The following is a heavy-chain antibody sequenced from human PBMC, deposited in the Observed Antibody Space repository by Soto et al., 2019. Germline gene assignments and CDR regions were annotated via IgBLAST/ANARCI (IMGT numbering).Heavy chain of an antibody. CDR2: IKSKTDGGTT. D-gene: IGHD4-17*01. Sequence: WGSLRLSCAASGFTFINAWISFFRHSPLKWLEWVVRIKSKTDGGTTDYAAPVKGRFTISRDDSKNTLYLQMNSLKTEDTAVYYCTTDPLWATTVTTPYYYYGMDVWGQGTTVTVSS. CDR1: GFTFINAW. J-gene: IGHJ6*02. CDR3: TTDPLWATTVTTPYYYYGMDV. V-gene: IGHV3-15*01.